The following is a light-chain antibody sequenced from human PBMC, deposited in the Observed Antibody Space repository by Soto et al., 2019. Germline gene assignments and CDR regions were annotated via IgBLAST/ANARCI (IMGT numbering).Light chain of an antibody. CDR1: QGISSY. Sequence: AIRMTQSPSSLSASTGGRVTITCRASQGISSYLAWYQQKPGKAPKLLIYAASTLQSGVPSRFSGSGSGTDFTLTISSLQPEDVATYYCQKYNSAPLTFGQGTRLEIK. J-gene: IGKJ5*01. CDR3: QKYNSAPLT. V-gene: IGKV1-8*01. CDR2: AAS.